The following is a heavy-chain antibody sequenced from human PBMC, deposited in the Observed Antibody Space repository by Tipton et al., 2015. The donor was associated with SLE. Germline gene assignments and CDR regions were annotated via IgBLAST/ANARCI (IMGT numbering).Heavy chain of an antibody. CDR2: IYYTGST. CDR1: GGSINSGGYY. J-gene: IGHJ2*01. CDR3: AREQRWPEDFDL. D-gene: IGHD5-24*01. Sequence: TLSLICTVSGGSINSGGYYWSWIRQHPGKGLEWIGYIYYTGSTFYNPSLNSRLTISVDTSKNQFSLKLSSVTAADTAVYYCAREQRWPEDFDLWGRGTLVTVSS. V-gene: IGHV4-31*03.